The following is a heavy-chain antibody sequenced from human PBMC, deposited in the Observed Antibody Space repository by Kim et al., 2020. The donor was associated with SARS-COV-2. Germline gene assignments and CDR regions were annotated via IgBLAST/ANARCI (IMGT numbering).Heavy chain of an antibody. CDR2: ISSSSSYI. D-gene: IGHD3-3*01. CDR3: AREGRAYYDFWSGYYPHYYYYYGMDV. Sequence: GGSLRLSCAASGFTFSSYSMNWVRQAPGKGLEWVSSISSSSSYIYYADSVKGRFTISRDNAKNSLYLQMNSLRAEDTAVYYCAREGRAYYDFWSGYYPHYYYYYGMDVWGQGTTVTVSS. CDR1: GFTFSSYS. V-gene: IGHV3-21*01. J-gene: IGHJ6*02.